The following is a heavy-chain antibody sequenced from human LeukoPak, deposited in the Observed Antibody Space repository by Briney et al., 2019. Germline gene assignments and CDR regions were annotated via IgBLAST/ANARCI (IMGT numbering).Heavy chain of an antibody. CDR1: GGSFSSYY. J-gene: IGHJ4*02. D-gene: IGHD4-17*01. CDR3: ARGGTMTTVPL. CDR2: MYYSGSSGTT. V-gene: IGHV4-59*08. Sequence: PSETLSLTCTVSGGSFSSYYWSWIRQPPGKGLEWIGYMYYSGSSGTTNYTPSLKSRVNISVDTSKHQFSLNLLSVTAADTAVYYCARGGTMTTVPLWGQGTLVTVSS.